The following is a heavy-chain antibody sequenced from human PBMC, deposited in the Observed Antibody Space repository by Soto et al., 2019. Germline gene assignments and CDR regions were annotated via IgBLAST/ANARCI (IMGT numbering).Heavy chain of an antibody. CDR1: GFTFSNYA. D-gene: IGHD1-1*01. CDR2: ISGSGGST. Sequence: GGSLRLSCAGSGFTFSNYAMSWVRQAPGKGLAWVSAISGSGGSTYYADSVKGRFTISRDNSKNTAHLQMNSLRVEDTAIYYCAKWNGYGDYWGQGTLVTVSS. J-gene: IGHJ4*02. V-gene: IGHV3-23*01. CDR3: AKWNGYGDY.